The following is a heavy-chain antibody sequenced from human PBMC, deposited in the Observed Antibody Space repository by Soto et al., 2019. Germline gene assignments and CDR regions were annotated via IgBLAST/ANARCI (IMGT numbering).Heavy chain of an antibody. D-gene: IGHD3-16*02. CDR1: GFTFSSYE. Sequence: GGSLRLSCAASGFTFSSYEMNWVRQAPGKGLEWVSYISSSGSTIYYADSVKGRFTISRDNAKNSLYLQMNSLRAEDTAVYCCARVQRYDYVWGSYRYWGQGTLVTVSS. CDR3: ARVQRYDYVWGSYRY. CDR2: ISSSGSTI. J-gene: IGHJ4*02. V-gene: IGHV3-48*03.